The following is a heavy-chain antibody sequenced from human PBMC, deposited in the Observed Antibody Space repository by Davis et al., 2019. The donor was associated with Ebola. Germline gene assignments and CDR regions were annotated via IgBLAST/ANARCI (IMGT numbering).Heavy chain of an antibody. J-gene: IGHJ2*01. D-gene: IGHD3-16*02. CDR3: ARVPLGGTFGGVIVIPGYFDL. V-gene: IGHV1-69*13. CDR2: IIPIFGTA. CDR1: GGTFSSYA. Sequence: SVKVSCKASGGTFSSYAISWVRQAPGQGLEWMGGIIPIFGTANYAQKFQGRVTITADESTSTAYMELSSLRSEDTAVYYCARVPLGGTFGGVIVIPGYFDLWGRGTLVTVSS.